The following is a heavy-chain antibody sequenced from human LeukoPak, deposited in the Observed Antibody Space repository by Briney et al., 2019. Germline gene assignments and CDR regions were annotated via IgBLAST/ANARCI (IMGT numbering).Heavy chain of an antibody. J-gene: IGHJ4*02. Sequence: GGSLRLSRAPSGFSLSDAWMSWVRQAPGKGLESVGRLKPKTDGGTTDYAEPVNDRFTVSRDDSKNTMYLQMNSLKAEDTGLYYCTQLSRGYWGQGTQVTVSS. CDR3: TQLSRGY. V-gene: IGHV3-15*01. CDR2: LKPKTDGGTT. CDR1: GFSLSDAW. D-gene: IGHD1-1*01.